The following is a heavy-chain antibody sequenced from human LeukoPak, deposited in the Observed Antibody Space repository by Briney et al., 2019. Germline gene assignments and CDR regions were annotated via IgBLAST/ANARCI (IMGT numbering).Heavy chain of an antibody. Sequence: PGGSLRLSCAASGFTFSSYATSWVRQAPGKGLEWVSGINSDGSSTSYADSVEGRFTISRDNAKNTLYLQMNSLRAEDTAVYYCAGATYYYDSSGYYNIWGQGTMVTVSS. CDR1: GFTFSSYA. CDR3: AGATYYYDSSGYYNI. J-gene: IGHJ3*02. V-gene: IGHV3-74*01. CDR2: INSDGSST. D-gene: IGHD3-22*01.